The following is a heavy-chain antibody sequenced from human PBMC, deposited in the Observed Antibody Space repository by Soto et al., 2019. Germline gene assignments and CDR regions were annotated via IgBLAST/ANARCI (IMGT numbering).Heavy chain of an antibody. V-gene: IGHV4-61*01. CDR2: IYYSGST. CDR3: ARVIHRDDCNGAPDY. J-gene: IGHJ4*02. Sequence: QLQESGPGLVKPSETLSLTGTVSGCSVSSRRYYWNWIRQPPGKVLEWIGYIYYSGSTNYNPSLKRRVTISVDTSKNQFSLRLISVTAADTAVYYCARVIHRDDCNGAPDYWGQGTLVTVSS. CDR1: GCSVSSRRYY. D-gene: IGHD2-21*02.